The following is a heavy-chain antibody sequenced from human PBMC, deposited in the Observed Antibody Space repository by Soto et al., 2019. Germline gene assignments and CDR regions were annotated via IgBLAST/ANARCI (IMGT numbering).Heavy chain of an antibody. CDR3: ARDLAIGDHYGMDV. J-gene: IGHJ6*02. CDR1: GFTFSRYG. CDR2: IWYDGSNK. Sequence: AGGALRLSCGGSGFTFSRYGMHWGRQAPGKGLEWVAVIWYDGSNKYYADSVKGRFTISRDNSKNTLYLQMNSLRAEDTAVYYCARDLAIGDHYGMDVWGQGTTVTVSS. D-gene: IGHD3-10*01. V-gene: IGHV3-33*01.